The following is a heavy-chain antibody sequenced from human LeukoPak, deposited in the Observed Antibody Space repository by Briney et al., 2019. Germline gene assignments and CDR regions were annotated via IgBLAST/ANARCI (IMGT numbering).Heavy chain of an antibody. CDR2: MHYDGNIK. Sequence: GSLRLSCAASGFTFSTYGMHWVRQAPGKGLEWVAFMHYDGNIKYYADSVKGRFTISRDTSKNTLYLQMISLRVQDTAVYYCAKDACSGGTCYGVWYCDLWGRGTLVTVSS. V-gene: IGHV3-30*02. J-gene: IGHJ2*01. CDR3: AKDACSGGTCYGVWYCDL. D-gene: IGHD2-15*01. CDR1: GFTFSTYG.